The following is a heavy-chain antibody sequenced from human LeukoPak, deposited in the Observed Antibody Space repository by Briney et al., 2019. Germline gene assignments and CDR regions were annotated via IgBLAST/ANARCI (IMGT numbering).Heavy chain of an antibody. CDR3: ARSPGYSSGWFNY. Sequence: PSETLSLTCTVSGGSISSYYWSWIRQPPGKGQEWIGYMHYSGSTKYNPSLKSRVTTSVDTSKNQFSLKLSSVTAADTAVYYCARSPGYSSGWFNYWGQGTLVTVSS. V-gene: IGHV4-59*01. CDR2: MHYSGST. CDR1: GGSISSYY. D-gene: IGHD6-19*01. J-gene: IGHJ4*02.